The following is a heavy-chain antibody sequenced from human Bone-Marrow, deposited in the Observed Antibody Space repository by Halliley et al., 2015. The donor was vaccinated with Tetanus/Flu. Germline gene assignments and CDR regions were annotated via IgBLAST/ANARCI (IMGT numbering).Heavy chain of an antibody. CDR2: IYYSRSP. D-gene: IGHD5-12*01. J-gene: IGHJ4*02. V-gene: IGHV4-31*02. Sequence: KGLEWIGYIYYSRSPSYNPSLKSRVTISLDPSKNQLSLKVTFVTAADTAVYYCARGGYGALGFWGQGTLVTVSS. CDR3: ARGGYGALGF.